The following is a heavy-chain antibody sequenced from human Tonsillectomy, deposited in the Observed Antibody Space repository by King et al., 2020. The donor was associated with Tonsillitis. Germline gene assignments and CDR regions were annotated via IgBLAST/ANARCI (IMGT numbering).Heavy chain of an antibody. Sequence: VQLVESGGGLAQPGGSLRLSCAASGFTFSSSVMTWVRQAPGKGLDGGSIIGLSNTNTFYTDSVKGRFTISRDNSKNTVYLQMNSLRVEDTAIYYCARGEGYCSGGTCYRYFDQWGQGTLVTVSS. D-gene: IGHD2-15*01. CDR3: ARGEGYCSGGTCYRYFDQ. CDR2: IGLSNTNT. CDR1: GFTFSSSV. V-gene: IGHV3-23*04. J-gene: IGHJ4*02.